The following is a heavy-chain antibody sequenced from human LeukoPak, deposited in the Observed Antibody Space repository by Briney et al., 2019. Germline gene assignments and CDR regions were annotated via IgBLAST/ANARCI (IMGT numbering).Heavy chain of an antibody. J-gene: IGHJ4*02. CDR1: GGTFSSYA. D-gene: IGHD1-1*01. CDR3: ARAGENNWDEYYFDY. CDR2: IIPILGIA. Sequence: GASPKLSSKASGGTFSSYAISWVRQDPGQRRQWRGRIIPILGIANYAQKFQSRVTITADKSTSTDYMELGSLRSEDTAVYYCARAGENNWDEYYFDYWGQGTLVTVSS. V-gene: IGHV1-69*04.